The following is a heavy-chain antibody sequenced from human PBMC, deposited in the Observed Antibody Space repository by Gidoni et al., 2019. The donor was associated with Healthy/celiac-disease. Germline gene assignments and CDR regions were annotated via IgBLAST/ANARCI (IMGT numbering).Heavy chain of an antibody. V-gene: IGHV1-8*01. CDR1: GYTFTSYD. CDR3: ARRSYCSGGSCYWGGGYYYYYGMDV. D-gene: IGHD2-15*01. CDR2: MNPTSGNT. J-gene: IGHJ6*02. Sequence: QVQLVQSGAEVKKPGASVKVSCKASGYTFTSYDINWVRQATGQGLEWMGWMNPTSGNTGYAQKFQGRVTMTRNTSISTAYMELSSLRSEDTAVYYCARRSYCSGGSCYWGGGYYYYYGMDVWGQGTTVTVSS.